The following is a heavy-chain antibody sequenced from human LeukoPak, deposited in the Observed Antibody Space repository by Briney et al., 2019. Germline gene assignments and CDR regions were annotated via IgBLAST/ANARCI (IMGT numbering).Heavy chain of an antibody. J-gene: IGHJ4*02. V-gene: IGHV3-33*01. D-gene: IGHD3-16*01. CDR1: GFTFSSYG. Sequence: GGSLRLSCAASGFTFSSYGMHWVRQAPGKGLEWVAVIWYDGSNKYYADSVKGRFTISRDNSKNTLYLQMNSLRAEDTAVYYCASNWAYDYVVQSYWGQGTLVTVSS. CDR3: ASNWAYDYVVQSY. CDR2: IWYDGSNK.